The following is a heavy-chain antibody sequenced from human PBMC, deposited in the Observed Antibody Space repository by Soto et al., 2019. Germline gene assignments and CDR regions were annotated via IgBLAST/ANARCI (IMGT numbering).Heavy chain of an antibody. V-gene: IGHV1-69*13. CDR2: IIPIFGTA. D-gene: IGHD3-9*01. J-gene: IGHJ4*02. Sequence: SVKVSCKASGGTFSSYAISWVRQAPGQGIEWMGGIIPIFGTANYAQKFQGRVTITADESTSTAYMELSSLRSEDTAVYYCALYYDILTGYRSHFDYWGQGTLVTVSS. CDR3: ALYYDILTGYRSHFDY. CDR1: GGTFSSYA.